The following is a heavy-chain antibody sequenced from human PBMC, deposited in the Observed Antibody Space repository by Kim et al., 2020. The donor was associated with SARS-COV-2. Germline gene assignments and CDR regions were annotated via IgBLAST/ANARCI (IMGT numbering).Heavy chain of an antibody. D-gene: IGHD2-8*02. V-gene: IGHV3-23*01. CDR2: ITARDIVM. CDR1: GFDFDSFA. Sequence: GGSLRLSCEASGFDFDSFAITWVRQAPGKGLEWVSRITARDIVMYHADSIKGRFTTTRDNSKSYLHMRGLRGDDKTIYYCGKGLEPHAYWFAFDVWGQGTTVTVAS. CDR3: GKGLEPHAYWFAFDV. J-gene: IGHJ6*02.